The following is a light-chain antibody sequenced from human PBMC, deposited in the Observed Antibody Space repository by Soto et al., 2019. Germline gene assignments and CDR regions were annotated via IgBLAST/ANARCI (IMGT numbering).Light chain of an antibody. CDR2: RND. V-gene: IGLV1-47*01. Sequence: QSVLTQPPSASGTPGQRVTISCSGSSFNIGSNHVYWYQQLPGTAPTLLIYRNDQRPSGVPDRFSGSKSGTSASLAISGLRSEDEAGYYCATWDDSLSGVVFGGGTQLTVL. CDR3: ATWDDSLSGVV. J-gene: IGLJ2*01. CDR1: SFNIGSNH.